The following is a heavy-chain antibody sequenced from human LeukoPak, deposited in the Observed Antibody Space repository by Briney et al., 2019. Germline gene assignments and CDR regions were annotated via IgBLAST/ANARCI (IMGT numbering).Heavy chain of an antibody. CDR3: AREVTIFGVVIAHYYYYYMDV. D-gene: IGHD3-3*01. CDR2: ISSSSSYI. CDR1: GFTFSSYS. J-gene: IGHJ6*03. V-gene: IGHV3-21*01. Sequence: GSLRLSCAASGFTFSSYSMNWVRQAPGKGLEWVSSISSSSSYIYYADSVKGRFTISRDNAKNSLYLQMNSLRAEDTAVYYCAREVTIFGVVIAHYYYYYMDVWGKGTTVTVSS.